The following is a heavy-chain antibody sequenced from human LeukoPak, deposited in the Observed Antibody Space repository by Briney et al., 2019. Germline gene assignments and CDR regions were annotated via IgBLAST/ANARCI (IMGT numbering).Heavy chain of an antibody. CDR2: ISYDGSNK. D-gene: IGHD2-2*01. CDR3: ARGSYIVVPGPSNSGGVDY. V-gene: IGHV3-30-3*01. CDR1: GFTFSSYA. J-gene: IGHJ4*02. Sequence: GGSPRLSCAASGFTFSSYAMHWVRQAPGKGLEWVAVISYDGSNKYYADSVKGRFTISRDNSKNTLYLQMNSLRAEDTAVYYCARGSYIVVPGPSNSGGVDYWGQGTLVTVSS.